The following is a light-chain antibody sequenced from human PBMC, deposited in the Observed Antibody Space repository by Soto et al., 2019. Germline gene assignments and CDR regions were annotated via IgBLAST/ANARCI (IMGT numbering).Light chain of an antibody. Sequence: EIVLTQSPATLSLSPGERATLSCRASQSVSSYLAWYQQKPGQAPRLLIYDTSNRATGIPARFSGSGSGTDFTLTISSLEPEDFAVYYCKQRQNWPWTFGQGNNVEIK. V-gene: IGKV3-11*01. J-gene: IGKJ1*01. CDR2: DTS. CDR1: QSVSSY. CDR3: KQRQNWPWT.